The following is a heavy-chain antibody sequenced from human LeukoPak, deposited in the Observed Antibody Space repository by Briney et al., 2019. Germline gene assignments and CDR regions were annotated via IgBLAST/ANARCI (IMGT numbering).Heavy chain of an antibody. D-gene: IGHD3-10*01. CDR1: GGSIDSFY. CDR2: IYYHGNT. V-gene: IGHV4-59*01. CDR3: ARVEGVVRGLSPPSIKSRIYFDF. J-gene: IGHJ4*02. Sequence: PSETLSLTCTVSGGSIDSFYWSWIRQSPGKGLEWIGNIYYHGNTYYDPSLESRVTISIDTSKRQFSLKLTSVTVAGTAVYYCARVEGVVRGLSPPSIKSRIYFDFWGQGALVTVSS.